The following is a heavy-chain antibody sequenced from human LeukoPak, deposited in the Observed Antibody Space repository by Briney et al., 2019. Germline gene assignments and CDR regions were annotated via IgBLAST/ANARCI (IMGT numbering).Heavy chain of an antibody. CDR3: ARVVSSSSWYYYYYYMDV. D-gene: IGHD6-13*01. J-gene: IGHJ6*03. Sequence: ASVKVSCKASGYTFTSYGISWVRQAPGQGLEWMGWISAYNGNTNYAQKLQGRVTMTTDTSTSTAYMELRSLRSDDTAVYYCARVVSSSSWYYYYYYMDVWGKGTTVTVSS. CDR2: ISAYNGNT. CDR1: GYTFTSYG. V-gene: IGHV1-18*01.